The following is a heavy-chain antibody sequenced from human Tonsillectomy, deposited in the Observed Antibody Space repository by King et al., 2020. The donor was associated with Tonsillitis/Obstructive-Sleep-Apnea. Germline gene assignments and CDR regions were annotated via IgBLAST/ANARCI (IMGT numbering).Heavy chain of an antibody. CDR3: ARVARAPEAYRGWYFDL. D-gene: IGHD3-16*01. CDR1: GFTVSSNY. Sequence: VQLVESGGGLIQPGGSLRLSCAASGFTVSSNYMSWARQAPGKGLEWVSVIYSGGSTYYADSVKGRFTISRDNSKNTLYLQMNSLRAEDTAVYYCARVARAPEAYRGWYFDLWGRGTLVTVSS. V-gene: IGHV3-53*01. CDR2: IYSGGST. J-gene: IGHJ2*01.